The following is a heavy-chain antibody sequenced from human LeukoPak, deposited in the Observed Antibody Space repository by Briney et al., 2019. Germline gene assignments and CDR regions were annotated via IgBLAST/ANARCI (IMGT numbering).Heavy chain of an antibody. D-gene: IGHD4-17*01. V-gene: IGHV4-31*03. Sequence: PSQTLSLTCTASGGSISSGGYYWSWIRQHPGKGLEWIGYIYYSGSTYYNPSLKSRVTISVDTSKNQFSLKLSSVTAADTAVYYCAREGLDYGVDYWGQGTLVTVSS. CDR1: GGSISSGGYY. CDR3: AREGLDYGVDY. J-gene: IGHJ4*02. CDR2: IYYSGST.